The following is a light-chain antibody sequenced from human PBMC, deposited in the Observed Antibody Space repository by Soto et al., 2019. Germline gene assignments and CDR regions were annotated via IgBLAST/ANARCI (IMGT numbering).Light chain of an antibody. CDR2: DVS. Sequence: QSVLTQPASVSGSPGQSIAISCTGTSSDVGGYNYVSWYQQHPGKTPNLMIYDVSNRPSGVSNRFSGSKSGNTASLTISGLHAEDEADYYCSSYTSSSTWVFGGGTKVTVL. J-gene: IGLJ3*02. V-gene: IGLV2-14*01. CDR1: SSDVGGYNY. CDR3: SSYTSSSTWV.